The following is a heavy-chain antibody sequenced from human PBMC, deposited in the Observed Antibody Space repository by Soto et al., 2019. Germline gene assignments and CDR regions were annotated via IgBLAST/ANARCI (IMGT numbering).Heavy chain of an antibody. J-gene: IGHJ4*02. CDR2: IWYDGSNQ. Sequence: QVQLVESGGGVVQPGRSLRLSCAASGFTFSTYGMHWVRQAPGKGLEWVAVIWYDGSNQYYADSVKGRFTIPRDNSKNTQYLQMNSLRAEDTAGYYCANDGGLGSGWHILDYWGQGTLVTVSS. CDR1: GFTFSTYG. V-gene: IGHV3-33*03. D-gene: IGHD6-19*01. CDR3: ANDGGLGSGWHILDY.